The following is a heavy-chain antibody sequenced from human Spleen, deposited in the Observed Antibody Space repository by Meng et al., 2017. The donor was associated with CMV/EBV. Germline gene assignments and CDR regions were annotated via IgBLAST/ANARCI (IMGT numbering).Heavy chain of an antibody. D-gene: IGHD3-9*01. J-gene: IGHJ4*02. Sequence: SETLSLTSTVSGGSIRRYFWSWILQPPGKGLEWIGYIYYSGNTNYNHSLKSRVTISVDTSKNQFSLRLKSVTAADTAVYYCARVLQYYDTVTGYDPGYYFDYWGQGTLVTVSS. CDR1: GGSIRRYF. CDR3: ARVLQYYDTVTGYDPGYYFDY. V-gene: IGHV4-59*01. CDR2: IYYSGNT.